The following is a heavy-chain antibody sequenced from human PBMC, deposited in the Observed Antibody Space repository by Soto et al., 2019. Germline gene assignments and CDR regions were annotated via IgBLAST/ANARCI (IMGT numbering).Heavy chain of an antibody. V-gene: IGHV1-18*01. Sequence: HLVQSGPEVKKPGASITVSCKTSGDTFTNFGLSWVRQAPRQGLEWMGWIATYNSNRNYAQKFQGRLTLTTDTSTSTAYMELKNLGHDDTAVYYCARVVRGVVNWFDPWGQGTLVTVSS. CDR2: IATYNSNR. CDR3: ARVVRGVVNWFDP. D-gene: IGHD3-10*01. J-gene: IGHJ5*02. CDR1: GDTFTNFG.